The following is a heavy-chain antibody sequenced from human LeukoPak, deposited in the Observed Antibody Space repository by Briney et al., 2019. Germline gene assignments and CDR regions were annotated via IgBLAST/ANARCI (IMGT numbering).Heavy chain of an antibody. D-gene: IGHD1-26*01. Sequence: GGSLRLSCAASGFTFDDYGMSWVRQAPGKGLEWVSGINWSGGSTGYADSVKGRFTISRDTAKNTLFLQMNSLRAEDTAVYYCAREAKVGGALQYWGQGILVTVSS. CDR2: INWSGGST. CDR3: AREAKVGGALQY. V-gene: IGHV3-20*04. J-gene: IGHJ4*02. CDR1: GFTFDDYG.